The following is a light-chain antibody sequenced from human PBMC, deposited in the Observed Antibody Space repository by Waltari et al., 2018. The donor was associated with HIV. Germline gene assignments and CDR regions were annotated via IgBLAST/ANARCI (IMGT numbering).Light chain of an antibody. CDR2: AAS. CDR1: QGVSKY. CDR3: QKYNSVPLT. Sequence: DIQMTQSTSSLSASIGDSVTITCRASQGVSKYLAWYQQKPGKPPKLLIYAASTLQSGVPSRFSGSGSGTDFTLSISSLQPEDVATYYCQKYNSVPLTFGGGTKVEI. V-gene: IGKV1-27*01. J-gene: IGKJ4*01.